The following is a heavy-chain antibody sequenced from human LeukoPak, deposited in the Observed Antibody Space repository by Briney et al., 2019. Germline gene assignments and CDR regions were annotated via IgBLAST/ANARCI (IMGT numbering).Heavy chain of an antibody. CDR2: IYHSGST. D-gene: IGHD5-18*01. J-gene: IGHJ5*02. V-gene: IGHV4-38-2*02. Sequence: SETLSLTCTVSGYSISSGYYWGWIRQPPGKGLEWIGSIYHSGSTYYNPSLKSRVTISVDTSKNQFSLKLSSVTAADTAVYYCAGIVDTAMVNWFDPWGQGTLVTVSS. CDR1: GYSISSGYY. CDR3: AGIVDTAMVNWFDP.